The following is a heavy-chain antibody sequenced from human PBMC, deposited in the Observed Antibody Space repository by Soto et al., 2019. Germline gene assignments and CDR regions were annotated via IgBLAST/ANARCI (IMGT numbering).Heavy chain of an antibody. V-gene: IGHV4-31*03. CDR3: ARVRGSGSYAAYYFDS. J-gene: IGHJ4*03. D-gene: IGHD3-10*01. CDR2: IHYSGST. CDR1: GGSISNGGYY. Sequence: KASEILSLTCTVSGGSISNGGYYWNWVRQHPGKGLEWIGYIHYSGSTWYNPSLESRVTISVDTSKDQFSLKLRSVTAADTAVYYCARVRGSGSYAAYYFDSWGQGTLVTVSS.